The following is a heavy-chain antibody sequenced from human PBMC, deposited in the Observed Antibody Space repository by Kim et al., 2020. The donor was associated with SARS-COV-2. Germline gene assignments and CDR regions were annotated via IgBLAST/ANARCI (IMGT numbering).Heavy chain of an antibody. D-gene: IGHD3-10*01. CDR1: GGSISTFH. CDR3: AGGRWGPRGSQLIYKGLDV. J-gene: IGHJ6*02. V-gene: IGHV4-59*01. CDR2: IHFGGGT. Sequence: SETLSLTCSVSGGSISTFHWNWIRQPPGKGLEWIGSIHFGGGTKYNPSLKSRVTVSSDTSKNQFSLKVNSVTAADTAVYYCAGGRWGPRGSQLIYKGLDVWGQGTTVIVSS.